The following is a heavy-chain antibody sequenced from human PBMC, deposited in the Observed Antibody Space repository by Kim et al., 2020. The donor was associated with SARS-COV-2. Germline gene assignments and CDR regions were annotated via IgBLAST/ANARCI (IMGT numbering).Heavy chain of an antibody. V-gene: IGHV5-51*01. D-gene: IGHD2-15*01. CDR3: ARRPLVVAATGFDY. J-gene: IGHJ4*02. Sequence: SPSFQGQVTISADKSISTAYLQWSSLKASDTAMYYCARRPLVVAATGFDYWGQGTLVTVSS.